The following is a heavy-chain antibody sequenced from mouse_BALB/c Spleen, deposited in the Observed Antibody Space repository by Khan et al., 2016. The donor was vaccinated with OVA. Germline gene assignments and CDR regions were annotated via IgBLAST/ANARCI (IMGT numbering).Heavy chain of an antibody. D-gene: IGHD1-1*01. CDR1: GYTFSSYW. V-gene: IGHV1-9*01. CDR3: ARWNYYGSSSWFGY. Sequence: QVQLQQSGAELMKPGASVKISCKATGYTFSSYWIEWVKQRPGHGLEWIGEILPGSGRNNYNEKFKGKATFTADTSSNPAYMQLSSLTSEDSAVSYGARWNYYGSSSWFGYWGQGTLVTVSA. CDR2: ILPGSGRN. J-gene: IGHJ3*01.